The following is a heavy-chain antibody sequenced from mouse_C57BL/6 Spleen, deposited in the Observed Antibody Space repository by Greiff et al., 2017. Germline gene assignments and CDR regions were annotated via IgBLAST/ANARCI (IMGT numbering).Heavy chain of an antibody. J-gene: IGHJ2*01. CDR1: GYTFTDYN. CDR3: ARTPPFYYYGSSYVGY. Sequence: VQLQQSGPELVKPGASVKMSCKASGYTFTDYNMHWVKQSHGKSLEWIGYINPNNGGTSYNQKFKGKATLTVNKSSSTAYMELRSLTSEDSAVYYCARTPPFYYYGSSYVGYWCQGATLTVSS. CDR2: INPNNGGT. D-gene: IGHD1-1*01. V-gene: IGHV1-22*01.